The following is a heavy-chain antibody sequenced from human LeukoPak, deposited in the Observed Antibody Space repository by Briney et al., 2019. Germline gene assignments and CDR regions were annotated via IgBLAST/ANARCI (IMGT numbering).Heavy chain of an antibody. J-gene: IGHJ4*02. CDR3: AREYGSGSFFDY. Sequence: SETLSLTCAVYGGSFSGYYWSWIRQPPGKGLEWIGEINHSGSTNYNPSLKSRVTISVDMSKNQFSLKLSSVTAADTAVYYCAREYGSGSFFDYWGQGTLVTVSS. CDR2: INHSGST. CDR1: GGSFSGYY. V-gene: IGHV4-34*01. D-gene: IGHD3-10*01.